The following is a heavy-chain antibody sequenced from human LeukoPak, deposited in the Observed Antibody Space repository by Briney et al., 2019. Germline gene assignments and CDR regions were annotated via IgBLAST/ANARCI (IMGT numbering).Heavy chain of an antibody. V-gene: IGHV1-69*01. CDR1: GGTFSSYA. D-gene: IGHD3-10*01. Sequence: SVKVSCKASGGTFSSYAISWVRQAPGQGLEWMGGIIPIFGTANYAQKFQGRVTITADESTSTAYMELSSLRSEDTAVYYCARVGTRGVNYYYYMDVWGKGTTVTISS. CDR3: ARVGTRGVNYYYYMDV. J-gene: IGHJ6*03. CDR2: IIPIFGTA.